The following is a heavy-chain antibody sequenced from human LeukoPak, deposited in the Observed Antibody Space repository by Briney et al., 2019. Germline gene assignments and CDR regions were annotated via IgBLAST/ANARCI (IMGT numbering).Heavy chain of an antibody. Sequence: GGSLRLSCAASGFTFSNYWMHWVRQAPGEGLVWVSRIHSDGSRTSYTDSVKGRFTISRDNAKNTLYLQMNSLRAEDSAVYFCAREQRYDDFDYWGQGILVTVSS. CDR1: GFTFSNYW. CDR2: IHSDGSRT. V-gene: IGHV3-74*01. D-gene: IGHD5-12*01. J-gene: IGHJ4*02. CDR3: AREQRYDDFDY.